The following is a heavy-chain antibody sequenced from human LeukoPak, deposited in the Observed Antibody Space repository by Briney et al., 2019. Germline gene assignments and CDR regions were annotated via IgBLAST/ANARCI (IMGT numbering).Heavy chain of an antibody. CDR2: ISGSGGST. CDR3: AKDSGVVVITPFDY. D-gene: IGHD3-22*01. V-gene: IGHV3-23*01. CDR1: GFTFSSYA. J-gene: IGHJ4*02. Sequence: GRSLRLSCAASGFTFSSYAMSWVRQAPGKGLEWVSAISGSGGSTYYADSVKGRFTISRDNSKNTLYLQMNSLRAEDTAVYYCAKDSGVVVITPFDYWGQGTLVTVSS.